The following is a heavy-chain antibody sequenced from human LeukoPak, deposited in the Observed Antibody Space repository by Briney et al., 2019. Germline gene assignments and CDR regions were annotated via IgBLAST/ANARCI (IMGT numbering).Heavy chain of an antibody. CDR1: GGSISSGGYY. CDR3: ARDREDYYGSGRQDYYYYYMDV. V-gene: IGHV4-30-2*01. D-gene: IGHD3-10*01. J-gene: IGHJ6*03. CDR2: IYHSGST. Sequence: SETLSLTCTVSGGSISSGGYYWSWIRQPPGKGLEWIGYIYHSGSTYYNPSLKSRVTISVDRSKNQFSLKLSSVTAADTAVYYCARDREDYYGSGRQDYYYYYMDVWGKGTTVTVSS.